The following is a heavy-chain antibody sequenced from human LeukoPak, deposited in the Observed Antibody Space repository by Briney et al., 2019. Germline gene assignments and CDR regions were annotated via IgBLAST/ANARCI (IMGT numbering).Heavy chain of an antibody. CDR3: ARTVHPYSSSWLVFDY. CDR2: INHSGST. J-gene: IGHJ4*02. CDR1: GGSFSGYY. V-gene: IGHV4-34*01. D-gene: IGHD6-13*01. Sequence: PSETLSLTCAVYGGSFSGYYWSWIRQPPGKGLEWIGEINHSGSTNYNPSLKSRVTISVDTSKNQFSLKLSSVTAADTAVYYCARTVHPYSSSWLVFDYWGQGTLVTVSS.